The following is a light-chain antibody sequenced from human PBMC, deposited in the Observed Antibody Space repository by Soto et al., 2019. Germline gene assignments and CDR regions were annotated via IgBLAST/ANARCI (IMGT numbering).Light chain of an antibody. J-gene: IGLJ2*01. CDR1: SSDVGGYNY. CDR2: DVS. Sequence: QSALTQPASVSGSPGQSITISCTGTSSDVGGYNYVSWYQQHPGKAPKLMIYDVSNRPSGVSNRFSGSKTGNTASLTLSGLQAEDEADYFCISYISTSTLYGGGTKVTVL. CDR3: ISYISTSTL. V-gene: IGLV2-14*01.